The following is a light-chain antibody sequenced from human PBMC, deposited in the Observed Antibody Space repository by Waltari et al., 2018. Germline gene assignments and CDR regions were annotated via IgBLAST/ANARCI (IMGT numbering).Light chain of an antibody. CDR1: DSNIGGNF. J-gene: IGLJ3*02. Sequence: QSVLTQSPSASGTPGQRATISCSGSDSNIGGNFVHWYQQFPGTAPKLLIHRDNHRPSGVPDRFSGSKSDTSASLAISGLQSEDEALYFCAVWDDSLNGWVFGGGTKVTVL. CDR3: AVWDDSLNGWV. CDR2: RDN. V-gene: IGLV1-44*01.